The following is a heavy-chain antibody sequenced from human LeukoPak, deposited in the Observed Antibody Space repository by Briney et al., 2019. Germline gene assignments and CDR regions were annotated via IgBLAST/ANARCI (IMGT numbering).Heavy chain of an antibody. V-gene: IGHV4-34*01. J-gene: IGHJ1*01. CDR1: GGSFNYYY. D-gene: IGHD2-15*01. Sequence: SETLSLTCAVYGGSFNYYYWTWIRQSPGKGREWIGEINYSGTTNYNPSLKSRVTISMDTSKNQFSLKLSSVTAADTAVYYCASINCTGGSCYAYFQHWGQGSLVTVSP. CDR3: ASINCTGGSCYAYFQH. CDR2: INYSGTT.